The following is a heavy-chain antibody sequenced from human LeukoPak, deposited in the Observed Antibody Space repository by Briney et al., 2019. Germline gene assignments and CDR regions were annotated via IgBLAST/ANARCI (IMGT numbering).Heavy chain of an antibody. D-gene: IGHD6-19*01. V-gene: IGHV1-2*02. CDR3: ARDPSTIAVAGTIDY. J-gene: IGHJ4*02. Sequence: GASVKVSCKASGYTFTGYYMHWVRQAPGQGLEWMGWINPNSGGTNYAQKFQGRVTMTRDTSISTAYMELSRLRSDDTAVYYCARDPSTIAVAGTIDYWGQGTLVTVSS. CDR1: GYTFTGYY. CDR2: INPNSGGT.